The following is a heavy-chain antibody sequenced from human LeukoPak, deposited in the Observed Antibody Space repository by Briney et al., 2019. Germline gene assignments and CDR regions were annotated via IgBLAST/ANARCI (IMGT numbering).Heavy chain of an antibody. V-gene: IGHV4-38-2*02. CDR1: GYSIGSGYY. D-gene: IGHD6-13*01. J-gene: IGHJ4*02. CDR3: AREREAAASQYFDY. Sequence: SETLSLTCTVSGYSIGSGYYWGWIRQPPGKGLEWIGSIYHSGSTYYNPSLKSRVTISVDTSKNQFSLKLSSVTAADTAVYYCAREREAAASQYFDYWGQGTLVTVSS. CDR2: IYHSGST.